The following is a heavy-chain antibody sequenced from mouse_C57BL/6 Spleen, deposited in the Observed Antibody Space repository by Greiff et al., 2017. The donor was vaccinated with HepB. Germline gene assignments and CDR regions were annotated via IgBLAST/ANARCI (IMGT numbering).Heavy chain of an antibody. V-gene: IGHV6-6*01. CDR2: IRNKANNHAT. Sequence: EVQVVESGGGLVQPGGSMKLSCAASGFTFSDAWMDWVRQSPEKGLEWVAEIRNKANNHATYYAESVKGRFTISRDDSKSSVYLQMNSLRAEDTGIYYCTRYDGIWWYFDVWGTGTTVTVSS. D-gene: IGHD2-12*01. J-gene: IGHJ1*03. CDR3: TRYDGIWWYFDV. CDR1: GFTFSDAW.